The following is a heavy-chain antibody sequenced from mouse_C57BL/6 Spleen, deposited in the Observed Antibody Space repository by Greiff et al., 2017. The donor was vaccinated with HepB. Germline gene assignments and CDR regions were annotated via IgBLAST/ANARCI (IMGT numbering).Heavy chain of an antibody. CDR3: TRETAQATRAMDY. Sequence: EVKVVESGEGLVKPGGSLKLSCAASGFTFSSYAMSWVRQTPEKRLEWVAYISSGGDYIYYADTVKGRFTISRDNARNTLYLQMSSLKSEDTAMYYCTRETAQATRAMDYWGQGTSVTVSS. V-gene: IGHV5-9-1*02. CDR2: ISSGGDYI. D-gene: IGHD3-2*02. CDR1: GFTFSSYA. J-gene: IGHJ4*01.